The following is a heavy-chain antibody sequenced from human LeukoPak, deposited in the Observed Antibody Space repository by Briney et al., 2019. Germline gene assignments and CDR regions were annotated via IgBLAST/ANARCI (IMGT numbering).Heavy chain of an antibody. CDR2: ISYDGSNK. D-gene: IGHD2-2*01. V-gene: IGHV3-30-3*01. J-gene: IGHJ3*02. Sequence: GGSLRLSCAASGFTFSSYAMHWVRQAPGKGLEWVAVISYDGSNKYYADSVEGRFTISRDNSKNTLYLQMNSLRAEDTAVYYCARDLYQLLLAFDIWGQGTMVTVSS. CDR3: ARDLYQLLLAFDI. CDR1: GFTFSSYA.